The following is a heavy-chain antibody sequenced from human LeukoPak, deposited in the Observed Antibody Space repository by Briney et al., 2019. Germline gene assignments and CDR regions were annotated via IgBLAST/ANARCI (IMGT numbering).Heavy chain of an antibody. CDR2: ISPSSSQI. J-gene: IGHJ6*02. D-gene: IGHD4-23*01. CDR1: GFNFSIYY. Sequence: GGSLRLSCAASGFNFSIYYMKWVRQAPGKGLEWVSSISPSSSQIYQADSVKGRFTISRDNAKNSVYLQMSSLRPEDTAMYYCARLYGGTGPGNYYYGMDVWGQGTTVAVSS. CDR3: ARLYGGTGPGNYYYGMDV. V-gene: IGHV3-21*01.